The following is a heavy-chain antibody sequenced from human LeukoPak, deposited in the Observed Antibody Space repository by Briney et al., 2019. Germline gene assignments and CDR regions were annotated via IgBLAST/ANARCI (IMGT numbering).Heavy chain of an antibody. CDR3: AKDFHGDYCTDY. Sequence: GGSLRLSCAASGFTFSSYAMSWVRQAPGKGLEWVAFIRNDGSNKYYADSVKGRFTISRDTSKNTLYLQMNSLRAEDTAVYYCAKDFHGDYCTDYWGQGTLVTVSS. D-gene: IGHD4-17*01. CDR1: GFTFSSYA. CDR2: IRNDGSNK. J-gene: IGHJ4*02. V-gene: IGHV3-30*02.